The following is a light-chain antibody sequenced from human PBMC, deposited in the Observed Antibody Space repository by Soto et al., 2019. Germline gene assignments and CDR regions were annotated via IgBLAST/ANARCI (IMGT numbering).Light chain of an antibody. J-gene: IGKJ2*01. Sequence: ELVMTQSPVTLSVSPGERATLSCRASQSVGGGLAWYQQIPGQAPRLLINGAVTRATGVAARFSGGGSGTELTLTVDSLQSEDLAIDYCQQYYAWPRTFGQGPKLQI. V-gene: IGKV3-15*01. CDR3: QQYYAWPRT. CDR1: QSVGGG. CDR2: GAV.